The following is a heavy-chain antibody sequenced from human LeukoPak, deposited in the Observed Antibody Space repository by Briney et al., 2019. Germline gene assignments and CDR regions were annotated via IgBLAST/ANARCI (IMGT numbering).Heavy chain of an antibody. CDR2: IDWDDDK. J-gene: IGHJ5*02. CDR1: AFSLRTRGMC. CDR3: ARLVGGRPGHGFDP. V-gene: IGHV2-70*01. Sequence: SGPTLVNPPQTLTLTCTFSAFSLRTRGMCVSWIRQPPGKALEWLSLIDWDDDKYYSTSLKTRLTISKDTSKNQVVLTMTNMDPVDAATYYCARLVGGRPGHGFDPWGQGTLVTVSS. D-gene: IGHD1-26*01.